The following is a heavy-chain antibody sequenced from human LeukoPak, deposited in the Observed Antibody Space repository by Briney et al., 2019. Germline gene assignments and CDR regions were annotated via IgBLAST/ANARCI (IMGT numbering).Heavy chain of an antibody. CDR2: IYYSGST. CDR1: GGSISSYY. CDR3: ARTLIVGATFDAFDI. D-gene: IGHD1-26*01. V-gene: IGHV4-59*08. J-gene: IGHJ3*02. Sequence: PSETLSLTCTVSGGSISSYYWSWIRQPPGKGLEWIGYIYYSGSTNYNPSLTSRVTISVDTSKNQFSLKLSSVTAADTAVYYCARTLIVGATFDAFDIWGQGTMVTVSS.